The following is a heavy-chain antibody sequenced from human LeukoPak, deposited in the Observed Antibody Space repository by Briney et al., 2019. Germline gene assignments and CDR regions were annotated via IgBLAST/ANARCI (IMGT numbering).Heavy chain of an antibody. CDR1: GFTFSGSA. J-gene: IGHJ3*02. CDR2: IRSKANSYAT. CDR3: TRHYRRFDASDI. Sequence: GGSLRLSCAASGFTFSGSAMHWVRQASGKGLEWVGRIRSKANSYATAYAASVKGRFTISRDDSKNTAYLQMNSLKTEDTAVYYCTRHYRRFDASDIWGQGTMVTVSS. D-gene: IGHD4-11*01. V-gene: IGHV3-73*01.